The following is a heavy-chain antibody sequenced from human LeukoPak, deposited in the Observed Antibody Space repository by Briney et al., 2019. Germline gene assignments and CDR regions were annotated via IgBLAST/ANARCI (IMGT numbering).Heavy chain of an antibody. D-gene: IGHD1-26*01. Sequence: HSGGSPRLSCAASGFTFSSYAMHWVRQAPGKGLGWVAVISYDGSNKYYADSVKGRFTISRDNSKNTLYLQMNSLRAEDTAVYYCAREGPHSGTYYVDYWGQGNLVTVSS. J-gene: IGHJ4*02. CDR2: ISYDGSNK. CDR1: GFTFSSYA. V-gene: IGHV3-30*04. CDR3: AREGPHSGTYYVDY.